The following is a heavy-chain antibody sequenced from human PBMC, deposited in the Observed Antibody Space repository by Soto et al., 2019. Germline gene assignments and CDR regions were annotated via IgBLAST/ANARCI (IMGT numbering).Heavy chain of an antibody. CDR2: IGLSDSVI. J-gene: IGHJ4*02. D-gene: IGHD3-9*01. V-gene: IGHV3-48*03. Sequence: LRLSCAASGFTFSSHEMNWVRQAPGKGLEWVSYIGLSDSVILDADSVKGRFTISRDNAKNYLYLQMNSLRAEDTAVYYCAREPTIAGDILDQWGQGTLVTVSS. CDR3: AREPTIAGDILDQ. CDR1: GFTFSSHE.